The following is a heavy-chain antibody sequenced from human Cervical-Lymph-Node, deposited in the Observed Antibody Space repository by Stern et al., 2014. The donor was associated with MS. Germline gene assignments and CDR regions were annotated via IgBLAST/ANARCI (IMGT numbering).Heavy chain of an antibody. D-gene: IGHD3-3*01. J-gene: IGHJ5*02. CDR1: GYTFTSYA. Sequence: QVQLVQSGAEVKKPGASVKVSCKASGYTFTSYAMHWVRQAPGQRLEWMGWINAGNGNTKYSQKFQGRVTITRDTSASTAYMELSSLRSEDTAVYYCARVLFEGIPWFDPWGQGTLVTVSS. V-gene: IGHV1-3*01. CDR2: INAGNGNT. CDR3: ARVLFEGIPWFDP.